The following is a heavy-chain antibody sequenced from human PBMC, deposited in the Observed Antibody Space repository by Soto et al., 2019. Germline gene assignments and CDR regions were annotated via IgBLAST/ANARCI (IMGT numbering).Heavy chain of an antibody. Sequence: PSETLSLTCTVSGGSIRSSSSYWGWVRQPPGKGPEWVGSIYYLGNTYYNPSLGSRATISVDTSKNQFSLNLRSVTAADTAVFYCAGLYPYESSGYLNFWGQGTLVTVSS. D-gene: IGHD3-22*01. J-gene: IGHJ4*02. CDR3: AGLYPYESSGYLNF. V-gene: IGHV4-39*01. CDR1: GGSIRSSSSY. CDR2: IYYLGNT.